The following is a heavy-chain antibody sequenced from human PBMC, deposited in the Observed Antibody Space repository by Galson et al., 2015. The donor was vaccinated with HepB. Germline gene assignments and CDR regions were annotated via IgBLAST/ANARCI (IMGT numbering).Heavy chain of an antibody. V-gene: IGHV3-7*01. CDR2: IKQDGSEK. Sequence: SLRLSCAASGFTFSSSAMSWVRQAPGKGLEWVANIKQDGSEKYYVDSVKGRFTISRDNAKNPLYLQMDSLRAEDTAVYYCARDLRGHDAFDIWGQGTVVTVSS. CDR3: ARDLRGHDAFDI. CDR1: GFTFSSSA. J-gene: IGHJ3*02.